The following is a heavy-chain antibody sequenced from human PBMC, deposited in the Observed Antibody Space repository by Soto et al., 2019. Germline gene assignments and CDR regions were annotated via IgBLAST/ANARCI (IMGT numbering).Heavy chain of an antibody. D-gene: IGHD3-10*01. CDR2: ISSSSYI. Sequence: GGSLRLSCAASGFTFSSYSMNWVRQAPGKGLEWVSSISSSSYIYYADSVKGRFTISRDNAKNSLYLQMNSLRAEDTVVYYCARTYGTGSLNWFDPWGQGTLVTVSS. CDR1: GFTFSSYS. J-gene: IGHJ5*02. CDR3: ARTYGTGSLNWFDP. V-gene: IGHV3-21*01.